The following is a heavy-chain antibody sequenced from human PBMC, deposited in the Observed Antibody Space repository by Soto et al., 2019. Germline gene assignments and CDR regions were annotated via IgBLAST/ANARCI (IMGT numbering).Heavy chain of an antibody. V-gene: IGHV4-39*01. CDR2: IYYSGST. J-gene: IGHJ4*02. CDR1: GGSISSSSYY. Sequence: SETRSLTCTVSGGSISSSSYYWGWIRQPPGKGLEWIGSIYYSGSTYYNPSLKSRVTISVDTSKNQFSLKLSSVTAADTAVYYCARHSHQIAAAGTRYFDYWGQGTLVTVSS. D-gene: IGHD6-13*01. CDR3: ARHSHQIAAAGTRYFDY.